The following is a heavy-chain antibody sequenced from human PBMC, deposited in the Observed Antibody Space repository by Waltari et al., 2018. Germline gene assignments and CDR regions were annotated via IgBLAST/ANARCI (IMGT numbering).Heavy chain of an antibody. CDR2: INHSGST. J-gene: IGHJ5*02. V-gene: IGHV4-34*01. CDR3: ARHVGAVAGRWFDP. CDR1: GGSFSGYY. Sequence: QVQLQQWGAGLLKPSETLSLTCAVYGGSFSGYYWSWIRQPPGKGWKWIGEINHSGSTNYNPSLKSRVTRSVDTSKNQFSLKLSSVTAADTAVYYCARHVGAVAGRWFDPWGQGTLVTVSS. D-gene: IGHD6-19*01.